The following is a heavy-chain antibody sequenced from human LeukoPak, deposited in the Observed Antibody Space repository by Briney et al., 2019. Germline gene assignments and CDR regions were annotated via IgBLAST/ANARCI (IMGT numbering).Heavy chain of an antibody. V-gene: IGHV3-9*01. CDR2: ISWNSGSI. CDR1: GFTFDDYA. CDR3: AKDGRYDSSGSLDY. D-gene: IGHD3-22*01. J-gene: IGHJ4*02. Sequence: GRSLRLSCAASGFTFDDYAMHWVRQAPGKGLEWVSGISWNSGSIGYADSVKGRFTISRDNAKNSLYLQMNSLRAEDTALYYCAKDGRYDSSGSLDYWGQGTLVTVSS.